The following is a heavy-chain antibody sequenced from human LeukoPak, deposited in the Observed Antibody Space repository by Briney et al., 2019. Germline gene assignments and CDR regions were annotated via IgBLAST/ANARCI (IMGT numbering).Heavy chain of an antibody. CDR2: IYSDDST. D-gene: IGHD5/OR15-5a*01. J-gene: IGHJ4*02. CDR3: ARVQGGGLPRWY. Sequence: GGSLRLSCAASGFTFRIYSMNWVRQAPGTGLEWVSVIYSDDSTYYADSLKGRFTISRDNSENTVYLQMNSLRAEDTAVYYCARVQGGGLPRWYWGQGTLVTVSS. CDR1: GFTFRIYS. V-gene: IGHV3-66*01.